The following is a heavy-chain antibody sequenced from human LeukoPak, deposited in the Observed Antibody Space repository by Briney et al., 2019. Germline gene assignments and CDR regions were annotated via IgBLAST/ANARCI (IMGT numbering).Heavy chain of an antibody. CDR3: ARTDRGWQQGGQLAFDY. CDR2: IKQDGSEK. CDR1: GFTFSSYW. D-gene: IGHD6-13*01. J-gene: IGHJ4*02. Sequence: QPGGSLRLSCAASGFTFSSYWMSWVRQAPGKGLEWVANIKQDGSEKYYVDSVKGRFTISRDNPKNSLYLQMNSPRAEDTAVYYCARTDRGWQQGGQLAFDYWGQGTLVTISS. V-gene: IGHV3-7*01.